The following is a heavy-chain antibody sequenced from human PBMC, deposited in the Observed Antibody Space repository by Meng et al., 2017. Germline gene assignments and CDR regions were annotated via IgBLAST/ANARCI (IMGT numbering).Heavy chain of an antibody. D-gene: IGHD2-15*01. V-gene: IGHV3-20*04. J-gene: IGHJ4*02. CDR2: INWNGGNT. CDR1: GFTYDDHG. CDR3: VRGCYGDLGDY. Sequence: VPLVESGGGVVRPGGSLRLSCAASGFTYDDHGMSWVRQAPGKGLEWVSGINWNGGNTGYADSVKGRFTISRDSAKKSLYLQMNSLRAEDTALYYCVRGCYGDLGDYWGQGTLVTVSS.